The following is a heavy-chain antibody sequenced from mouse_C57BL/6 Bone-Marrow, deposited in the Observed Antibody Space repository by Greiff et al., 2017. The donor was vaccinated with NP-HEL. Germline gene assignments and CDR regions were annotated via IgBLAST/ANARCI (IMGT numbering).Heavy chain of an antibody. V-gene: IGHV1-19*01. CDR2: INPYNGGT. D-gene: IGHD2-10*01. CDR1: GYTFTDYY. J-gene: IGHJ4*01. Sequence: EVQLQQSGPVLVKPGASVKMSCKASGYTFTDYYMNWVKQSHGKSLEWIGVINPYNGGTSYNQKFKGKATLTVDKSSSTAYMELNSLTSEDSAVYYCARKGAAYYPYAMDDWGKGTSVTVSS. CDR3: ARKGAAYYPYAMDD.